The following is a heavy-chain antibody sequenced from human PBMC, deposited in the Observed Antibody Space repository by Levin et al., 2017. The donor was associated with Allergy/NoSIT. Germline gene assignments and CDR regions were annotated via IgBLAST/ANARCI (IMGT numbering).Heavy chain of an antibody. CDR2: ISGSGETT. CDR1: GLTFSSYA. CDR3: AKAFGFGVRWGAFDY. Sequence: GGSLRLSCAASGLTFSSYAMSWVRQASGKGLEWVSTISGSGETTYHADSVKGRFTISRDNSRNTVFLQMNSLRADGTAIYYCAKAFGFGVRWGAFDYWGQGTLVTVSS. J-gene: IGHJ4*02. D-gene: IGHD3-10*01. V-gene: IGHV3-23*01.